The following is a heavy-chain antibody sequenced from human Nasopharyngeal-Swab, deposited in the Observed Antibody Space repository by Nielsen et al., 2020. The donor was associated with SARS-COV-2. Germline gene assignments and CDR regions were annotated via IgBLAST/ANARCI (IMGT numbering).Heavy chain of an antibody. Sequence: GESLKISCSASGFIFNNYAMNWVRQAPGRGLEWVSAISGADDSTKYADSVKGRFTISIDNSKNTLDLQMNSLRAEDTAMYYCAKDRDSGDDSGEYYHYYGMDVWGQGTSVTVS. CDR3: AKDRDSGDDSGEYYHYYGMDV. J-gene: IGHJ6*02. V-gene: IGHV3-23*01. CDR1: GFIFNNYA. D-gene: IGHD5-12*01. CDR2: ISGADDST.